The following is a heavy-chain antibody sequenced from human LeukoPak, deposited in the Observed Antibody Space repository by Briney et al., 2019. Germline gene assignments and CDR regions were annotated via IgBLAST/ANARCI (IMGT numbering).Heavy chain of an antibody. CDR2: IYYSGST. Sequence: SETLSLTCTVSGGSISSYYWSWIRQPPGKGLEWIGYIYYSGSTIYNPSLKSRVTISVDTSKNQFSLKLSSVTAADTAVYYCARHSSGWYQYFQHWGQGTLVTVSS. J-gene: IGHJ1*01. D-gene: IGHD6-19*01. CDR3: ARHSSGWYQYFQH. V-gene: IGHV4-59*01. CDR1: GGSISSYY.